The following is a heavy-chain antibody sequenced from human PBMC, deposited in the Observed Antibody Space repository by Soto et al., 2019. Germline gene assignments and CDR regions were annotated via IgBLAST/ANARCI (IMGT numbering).Heavy chain of an antibody. CDR3: AKNLPRTGRFDY. J-gene: IGHJ4*02. CDR1: GASITSTTYF. Sequence: SETLSLTCSLSGASITSTTYFWAWIRKTPGKGLEWVGSIYYSGKTHHNPSLKSRATISVDRSRNQFSLEVKSVTAADTAVYYCAKNLPRTGRFDYWGQGTVVTVSS. V-gene: IGHV4-39*01. CDR2: IYYSGKT.